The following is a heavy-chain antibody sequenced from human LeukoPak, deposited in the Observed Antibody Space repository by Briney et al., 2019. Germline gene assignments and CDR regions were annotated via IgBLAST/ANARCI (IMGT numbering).Heavy chain of an antibody. Sequence: GGSLRLSCAASGFTVSSNYMSWVRQAPGKGLEWVSVIYSGGSTYYADSVKGRFTISRDNSKNTLYLQMNSLRAEDTAVYYCATRMTTVVTGLDYWGQGTLVTVSS. D-gene: IGHD4-23*01. CDR1: GFTVSSNY. J-gene: IGHJ4*02. CDR3: ATRMTTVVTGLDY. CDR2: IYSGGST. V-gene: IGHV3-53*01.